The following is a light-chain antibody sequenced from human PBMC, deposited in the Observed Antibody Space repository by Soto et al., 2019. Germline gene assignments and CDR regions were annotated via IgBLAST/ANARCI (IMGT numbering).Light chain of an antibody. V-gene: IGLV2-11*01. CDR3: CSFGGSSSLV. CDR1: SSDVGGYNY. CDR2: DVS. J-gene: IGLJ2*01. Sequence: QSALTQPRSVSGSPGQSVTFSCTGTSSDVGGYNYVSWYQQHPGKAPKVIIYDVSKRPSGVPDRISGSTSGNMATLTISGLQADDEADYYCCSFGGSSSLVFGGGTKLTVL.